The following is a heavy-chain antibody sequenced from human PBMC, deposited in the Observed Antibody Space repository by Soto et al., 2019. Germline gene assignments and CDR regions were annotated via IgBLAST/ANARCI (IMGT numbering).Heavy chain of an antibody. CDR1: GFIFSKAW. D-gene: IGHD3-9*01. J-gene: IGHJ4*02. CDR2: IKSKTDGGTT. CDR3: TTDPIRHYDILTGYYYFDY. Sequence: EVQLVESGGGLVKPGGSLRLSCAASGFIFSKAWMSWVRQAPGKGLEWVGRIKSKTDGGTTDYGAPVKGRFTISRDDSKNTLYLQMNSLKTEDTAVYFCTTDPIRHYDILTGYYYFDYWGQGTLVTVSS. V-gene: IGHV3-15*01.